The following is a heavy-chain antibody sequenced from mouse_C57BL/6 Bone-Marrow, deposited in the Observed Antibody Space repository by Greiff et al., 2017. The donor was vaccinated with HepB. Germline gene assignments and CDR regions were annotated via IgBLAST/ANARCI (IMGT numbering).Heavy chain of an antibody. J-gene: IGHJ3*01. Sequence: QVQLQQSRAELARPGASVKLSCKASGYTFTSYGISWVKQRTGQGLEWIGEIYPRSGNTYYNEKFKGKATLTADKSSSTAYMELRSLTSEDAAVYFCARSVGYDPFAYWGQGTLVTVSA. CDR1: GYTFTSYG. D-gene: IGHD2-2*01. CDR3: ARSVGYDPFAY. V-gene: IGHV1-81*01. CDR2: IYPRSGNT.